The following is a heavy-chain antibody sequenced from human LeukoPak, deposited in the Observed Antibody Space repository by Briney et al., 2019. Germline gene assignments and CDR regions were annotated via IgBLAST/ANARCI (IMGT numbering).Heavy chain of an antibody. J-gene: IGHJ4*02. CDR2: IRYDGSNK. CDR3: AKARGYRRDIDY. CDR1: GFTFSSSG. V-gene: IGHV3-30*02. D-gene: IGHD3-16*02. Sequence: PGGSLRLSCAASGFTFSSSGMHWVRQAPGKGLEWVAFIRYDGSNKYYADSVKGRFTISRDNSKNTLYLQMNSLRAEDTAVYYCAKARGYRRDIDYWGQGTLVTVSS.